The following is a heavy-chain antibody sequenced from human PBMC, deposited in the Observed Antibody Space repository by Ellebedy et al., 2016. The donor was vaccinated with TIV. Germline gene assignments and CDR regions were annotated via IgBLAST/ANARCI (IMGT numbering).Heavy chain of an antibody. CDR3: ARGMTAVNP. J-gene: IGHJ5*02. CDR2: ITHSGST. CDR1: GESINPYY. D-gene: IGHD4-17*01. V-gene: IGHV4-59*01. Sequence: MPSETLSLTCTVSGESINPYYWSWIRQPPGKGLEWIGYITHSGSTNYSPSLKSRVTMSLDTSKNQVSLELTSVTASDTALYYCARGMTAVNPWGQGTLVTVYS.